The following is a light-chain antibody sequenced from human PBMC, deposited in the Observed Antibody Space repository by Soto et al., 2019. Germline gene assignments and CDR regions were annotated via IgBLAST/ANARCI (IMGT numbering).Light chain of an antibody. CDR2: AAS. CDR1: QGISSY. J-gene: IGKJ2*01. CDR3: QQLNSYPRGYT. V-gene: IGKV1-9*01. Sequence: DIQLTQSPSFLSASVGDRVTITCRASQGISSYLAWYQQKPGKAPKLLIYAASTLQSGVPSRFSGSGSGTESTLTISSLQPEDFATYYCQQLNSYPRGYTFGQGTKLEIK.